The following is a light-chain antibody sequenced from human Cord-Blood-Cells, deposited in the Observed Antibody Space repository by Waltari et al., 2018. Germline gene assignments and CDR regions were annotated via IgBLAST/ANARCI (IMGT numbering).Light chain of an antibody. J-gene: IGLJ2*01. CDR3: QSYDSSLSGPV. CDR1: SPNIGAGYD. Sequence: QSVLTQPPSVSGAPGQRVTISCPGSSPNIGAGYDVHWYQQLPGTAPKLLIYGNSNRPSGVPDRFSGSKSGTSASLAITGFQAEDEADYYCQSYDSSLSGPVFGGGTKLTVL. CDR2: GNS. V-gene: IGLV1-40*01.